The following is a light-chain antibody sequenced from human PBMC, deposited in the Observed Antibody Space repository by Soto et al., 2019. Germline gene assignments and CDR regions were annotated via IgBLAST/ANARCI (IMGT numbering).Light chain of an antibody. CDR2: LNSDGSH. CDR3: QTWGTGVG. J-gene: IGLJ2*01. Sequence: QLVLTQSPSASASLGASVKLTCTLSSGHSSYAIAWHQQQPEKGPRYLMKLNSDGSHSKGDGIPDRFSGSSSGAERYLTISSLQSEDEADSYCQTWGTGVGFGGGTKLTVL. CDR1: SGHSSYA. V-gene: IGLV4-69*01.